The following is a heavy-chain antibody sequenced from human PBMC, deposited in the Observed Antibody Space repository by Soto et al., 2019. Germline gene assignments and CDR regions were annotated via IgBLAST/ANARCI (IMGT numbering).Heavy chain of an antibody. CDR3: ARDTPRRYDFWSGYSSLYYYYGMDV. CDR2: ISRSSSYI. J-gene: IGHJ6*02. V-gene: IGHV3-21*01. Sequence: PGGSLRLSWSASVFAFSSYTMNWVRPAPGKGLEWVSSISRSSSYIYYADSVNGRFTISRDNAKNSLYLQMNSLRAEDTAVYYCARDTPRRYDFWSGYSSLYYYYGMDVWGQGTTVTVSS. CDR1: VFAFSSYT. D-gene: IGHD3-3*01.